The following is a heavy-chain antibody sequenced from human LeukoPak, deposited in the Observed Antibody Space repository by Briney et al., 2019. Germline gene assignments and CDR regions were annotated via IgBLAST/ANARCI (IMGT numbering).Heavy chain of an antibody. CDR3: TKDEGWEHHY. V-gene: IGHV3-23*01. CDR2: ISASDGNT. Sequence: GGSQRLSCAASGITLRSSGMSWVRQAPGKGLEWVSGISASDGNTYYADSVQGRFTISRDSSENTLYLQMNSLRAGDTAIYYCTKDEGWEHHYWGQGTLVTVSS. CDR1: GITLRSSG. D-gene: IGHD1/OR15-1a*01. J-gene: IGHJ4*02.